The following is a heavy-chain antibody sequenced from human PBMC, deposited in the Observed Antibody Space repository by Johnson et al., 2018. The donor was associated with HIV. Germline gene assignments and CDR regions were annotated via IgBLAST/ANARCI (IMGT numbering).Heavy chain of an antibody. CDR1: GFTFSSYA. D-gene: IGHD3-10*01. Sequence: QVQLVESGGGVVQPGRSLRLSCAASGFTFSSYAMHWVRQAPGKGLEWVAVISYDGSNILYADSVKGRFTISSDNSKNTLYLQMNSLRAEDTAVYYCARARLLWFRELWPHDAFDIWGQGTKVTVSS. CDR3: ARARLLWFRELWPHDAFDI. J-gene: IGHJ3*02. V-gene: IGHV3-30-3*01. CDR2: ISYDGSNI.